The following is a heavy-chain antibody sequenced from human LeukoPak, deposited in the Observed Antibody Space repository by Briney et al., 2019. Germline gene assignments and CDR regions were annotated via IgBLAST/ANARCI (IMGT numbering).Heavy chain of an antibody. CDR3: ARPARYCSGGSCYFDY. J-gene: IGHJ4*02. CDR1: GYRFPTYW. D-gene: IGHD2-15*01. CDR2: IYPDDSDT. V-gene: IGHV5-51*01. Sequence: GESLKISCKGSGYRFPTYWIAWVRQMPGKGLEWMGIIYPDDSDTRYSPSFQGQVTISADKSISTAYLQWSSLKASDTAMYYCARPARYCSGGSCYFDYWGQGTLVTVSS.